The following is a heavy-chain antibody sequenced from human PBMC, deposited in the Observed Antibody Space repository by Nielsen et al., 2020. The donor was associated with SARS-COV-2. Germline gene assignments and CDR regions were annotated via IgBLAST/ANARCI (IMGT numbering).Heavy chain of an antibody. Sequence: WIRQPPVKGLEWIGEINHRGSTNYNPSLKSRVTISVDTSKNQFSLKLGSVTAADTAVYYWARGGGSGSYSYYYYGKDVWGQGTTVTVSS. CDR2: INHRGST. J-gene: IGHJ6*02. CDR3: ARGGGSGSYSYYYYGKDV. D-gene: IGHD3-10*01. V-gene: IGHV4-34*01.